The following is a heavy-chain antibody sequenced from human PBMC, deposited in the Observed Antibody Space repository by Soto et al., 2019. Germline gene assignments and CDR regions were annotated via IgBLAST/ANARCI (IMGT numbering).Heavy chain of an antibody. D-gene: IGHD2-2*01. CDR3: ARDPIVVVPAAYYYYYGMDV. J-gene: IGHJ6*02. V-gene: IGHV1-69*01. Sequence: QVQLVQSGAEVKKPGSSVKVSCKASGGTFISYSISWVRQAPGQGLEWMGGVIPIFGTANYAQKFQGRVTITADESPSTAYMELSSLRSEDTAVYYCARDPIVVVPAAYYYYYGMDVWGQVTTVTVSS. CDR2: VIPIFGTA. CDR1: GGTFISYS.